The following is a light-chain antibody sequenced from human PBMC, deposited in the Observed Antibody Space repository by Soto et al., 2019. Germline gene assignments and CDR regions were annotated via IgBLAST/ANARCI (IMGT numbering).Light chain of an antibody. J-gene: IGKJ2*01. CDR1: QSISSW. Sequence: DIQMTQSPSTLSASVGDRVTITCRASQSISSWLAWYQQKPGKAPKLLIYDASSLESGVPSRFSGSGSGTEFTLTISSLQPDDFATYYFQQYNSDYTFGQGTKLEIK. CDR2: DAS. V-gene: IGKV1-5*01. CDR3: QQYNSDYT.